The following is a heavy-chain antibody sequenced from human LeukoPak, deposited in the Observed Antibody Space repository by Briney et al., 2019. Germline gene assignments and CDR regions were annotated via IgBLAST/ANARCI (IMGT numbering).Heavy chain of an antibody. CDR2: IYRGDSGT. D-gene: IGHD3-22*01. V-gene: IGHV5-51*01. CDR1: VYSITNYL. J-gene: IGHJ4*02. CDR3: TRQGVYYSDSSAYYY. Sequence: RGALLKFCGTSGVYSITNYLVWGLRQTAEKLLEVMVSIYRGDSGTRYCPAFEDYVIISADKSITTAYLQWNSLKASDTAKYYCTRQGVYYSDSSAYYYWGQGTLVTVSS.